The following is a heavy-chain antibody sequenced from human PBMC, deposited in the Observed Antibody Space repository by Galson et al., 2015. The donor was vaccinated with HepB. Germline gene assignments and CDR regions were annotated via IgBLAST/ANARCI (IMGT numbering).Heavy chain of an antibody. CDR3: ARGRGYDFRY. V-gene: IGHV3-7*03. D-gene: IGHD3-3*01. J-gene: IGHJ4*02. Sequence: SLRLSCAAPGFTFSNYWMSWVRQAPGKGLEWVANINQDGSEKYYVDSVRGRFTISRDNAKNSLYLQMNSLRAEDTAVYYCARGRGYDFRYWGQGTLVTVSS. CDR2: INQDGSEK. CDR1: GFTFSNYW.